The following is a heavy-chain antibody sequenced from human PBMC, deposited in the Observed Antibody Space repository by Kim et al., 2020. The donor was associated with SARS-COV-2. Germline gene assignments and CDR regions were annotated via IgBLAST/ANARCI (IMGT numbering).Heavy chain of an antibody. CDR1: GASLSGYY. Sequence: SETLSLTCSASGASLSGYYCNWIRLPPGKGLEWIGYIYSSGRTNYNPSLRGRVTISVDTSKNTFSLRLISVTAADTAIYYCARGSGYDPYFDYWGQGLLVTVSS. CDR2: IYSSGRT. D-gene: IGHD5-12*01. J-gene: IGHJ4*02. CDR3: ARGSGYDPYFDY. V-gene: IGHV4-59*01.